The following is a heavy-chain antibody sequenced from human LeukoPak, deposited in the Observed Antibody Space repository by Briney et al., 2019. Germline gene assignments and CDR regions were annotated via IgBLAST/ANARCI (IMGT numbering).Heavy chain of an antibody. D-gene: IGHD5-24*01. J-gene: IGHJ4*02. V-gene: IGHV3-74*01. CDR2: VNSDGSTT. CDR3: ARGSGDGYNDFDS. CDR1: GFTFSRYW. Sequence: GGSLRLSCAASGFTFSRYWIHWVRQVPGKGLVWVSRVNSDGSTTDYADSVKGRFTISRDNSKNTLYLQMNSLRAEDMAVYYCARGSGDGYNDFDSWGQGTLVTVSS.